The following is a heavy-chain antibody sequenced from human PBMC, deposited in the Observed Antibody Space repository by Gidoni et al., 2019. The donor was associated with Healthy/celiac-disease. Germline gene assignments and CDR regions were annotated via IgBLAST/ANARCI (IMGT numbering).Heavy chain of an antibody. Sequence: QVQLQESGPGLVKPSETLSLTCTRPGGSISSYSWSWLRQPPGKGLEWIGYIYDSGSTNYNPSLKSRVTISVDTSKNQFSLKLSSVTAADTAVYYCAREDGYYYGMDVWGQGTTVTVSS. CDR1: GGSISSYS. J-gene: IGHJ6*02. V-gene: IGHV4-59*01. CDR2: IYDSGST. CDR3: AREDGYYYGMDV.